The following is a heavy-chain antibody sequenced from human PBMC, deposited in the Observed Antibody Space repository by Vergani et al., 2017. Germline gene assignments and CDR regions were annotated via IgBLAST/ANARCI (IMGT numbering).Heavy chain of an antibody. CDR2: INSSGST. Sequence: QVQLQESGPGLVKPSETLSLTCNVSGGSISSYYWSWIRQPPGKGLEWIGYINSSGSTTYNPSLKSRVNISVETSKNQFSLKLSSVTAADTAVYYCARNSVRGVGYYGMDFWGQGTTVTVSS. J-gene: IGHJ6*02. CDR3: ARNSVRGVGYYGMDF. CDR1: GGSISSYY. D-gene: IGHD3-10*02. V-gene: IGHV4-59*01.